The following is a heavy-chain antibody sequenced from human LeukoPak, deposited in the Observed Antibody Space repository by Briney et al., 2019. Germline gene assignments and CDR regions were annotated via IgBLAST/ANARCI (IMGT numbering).Heavy chain of an antibody. CDR3: ARWGDKNEYSSSSNP. V-gene: IGHV1-24*01. CDR2: FDIEDAET. CDR1: GHSLSDLS. Sequence: APVKVSCKVSGHSLSDLSIHWVRQAPGKGLEWMGGFDIEDAETIYAQEFEGRVIMTEDTATETAYMELSSLKSEDTAVYYCARWGDKNEYSSSSNPWGQGTLVTVSS. J-gene: IGHJ5*02. D-gene: IGHD6-6*01.